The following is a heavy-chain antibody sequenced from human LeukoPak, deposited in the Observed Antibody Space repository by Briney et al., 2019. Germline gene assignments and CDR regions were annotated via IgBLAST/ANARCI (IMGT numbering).Heavy chain of an antibody. D-gene: IGHD3-16*01. CDR1: GYRFTTYA. CDR3: ARVMQEGNWFDP. J-gene: IGHJ5*02. V-gene: IGHV7-4-1*02. Sequence: GASVKVSCKASGYRFTTYAINWVRQAPGKGLKGLGWINTNTGNPTFPQGPQGRFVFSWATSFSPPYLQISSLKAEDTAVYFCARVMQEGNWFDPWGQGTLITVSS. CDR2: INTNTGNP.